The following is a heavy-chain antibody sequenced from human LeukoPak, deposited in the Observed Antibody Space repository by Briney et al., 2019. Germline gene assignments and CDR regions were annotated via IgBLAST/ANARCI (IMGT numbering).Heavy chain of an antibody. CDR3: ARDGGCSGGSCPFDY. J-gene: IGHJ4*02. CDR2: IIPIFGTA. CDR1: GGTFSSYA. Sequence: SVKVSCKASGGTFSSYAISWVRQAPGQGLEWMGGIIPIFGTANYVQKFQGRVTITADKSTSTAYMELSSLRSEDTAVYYCARDGGCSGGSCPFDYWGQGTLVTVSS. V-gene: IGHV1-69*06. D-gene: IGHD2-15*01.